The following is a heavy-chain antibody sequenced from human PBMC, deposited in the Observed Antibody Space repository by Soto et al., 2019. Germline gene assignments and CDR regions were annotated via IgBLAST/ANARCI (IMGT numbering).Heavy chain of an antibody. CDR2: IYYSGST. V-gene: IGHV4-59*01. J-gene: IGHJ5*02. Sequence: PSETLSLTCTVSGGSISSYYWSWIRQPPGKGLEWIGYIYYSGSTNYNPSLKSRVTISVDTFKNQFSLKLSSVTAADTAVYYCARVRGYGSGSYLGNWFDPWGQGTLVTVSS. CDR3: ARVRGYGSGSYLGNWFDP. D-gene: IGHD3-10*01. CDR1: GGSISSYY.